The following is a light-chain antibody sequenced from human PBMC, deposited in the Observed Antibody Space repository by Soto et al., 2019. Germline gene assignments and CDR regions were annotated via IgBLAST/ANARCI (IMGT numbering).Light chain of an antibody. Sequence: EIVVTQSPGTLSVSPGERATLSCRASQSVSSNLAWYQQKPAQAPRLLIYGASTRATGIPARFSGSGSGTEFTITIHSLQSEDFAFYYHRQYNPWTFGQGTTVEI. J-gene: IGKJ1*01. CDR3: RQYNPWT. V-gene: IGKV3-15*01. CDR1: QSVSSN. CDR2: GAS.